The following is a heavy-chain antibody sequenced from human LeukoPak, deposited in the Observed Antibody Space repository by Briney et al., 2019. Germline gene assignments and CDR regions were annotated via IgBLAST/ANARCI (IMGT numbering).Heavy chain of an antibody. CDR2: INHSGST. D-gene: IGHD6-19*01. CDR1: GGSFRGYC. Sequence: PSETLSLTCAVYGGSFRGYCWSWIRQPPGKGLEWIGEINHSGSTNYNPSLKSRVTISVDTSKNQFSLKLSSVTAADTAVYYCARRAFKRDYGAAVAGGRYYYYMDVWGKGTTVTVSS. J-gene: IGHJ6*03. CDR3: ARRAFKRDYGAAVAGGRYYYYMDV. V-gene: IGHV4-34*01.